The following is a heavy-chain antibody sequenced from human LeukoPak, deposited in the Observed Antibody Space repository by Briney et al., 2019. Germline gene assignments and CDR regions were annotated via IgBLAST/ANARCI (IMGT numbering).Heavy chain of an antibody. CDR3: TKRIDGAGSYYIDF. V-gene: IGHV3-23*01. Sequence: PGGSRRLSCAASGFTFRNYVMNWVRQAPGKGLEWVSAIGGTDGTTFYAAFVKGRFTISRGNSRNTLYLQMNSLRAEDTAVYYCTKRIDGAGSYYIDFWGQGTVVTVSS. CDR2: IGGTDGTT. D-gene: IGHD3-10*01. J-gene: IGHJ4*02. CDR1: GFTFRNYV.